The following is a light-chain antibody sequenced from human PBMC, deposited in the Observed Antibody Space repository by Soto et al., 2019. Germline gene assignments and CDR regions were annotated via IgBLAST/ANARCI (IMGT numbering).Light chain of an antibody. CDR2: LGS. CDR3: MQALQTPWT. CDR1: QSLLQSNGNHY. Sequence: DIVLTQSPLSLPVTPGEPASISCRSSQSLLQSNGNHYLDWYLQKPGQSPQVLIYLGSNRASGVPDRFSGSGSGTDFTLKISRVEVEDVGVYYCMQALQTPWTFGQGTKVEIK. V-gene: IGKV2-28*01. J-gene: IGKJ1*01.